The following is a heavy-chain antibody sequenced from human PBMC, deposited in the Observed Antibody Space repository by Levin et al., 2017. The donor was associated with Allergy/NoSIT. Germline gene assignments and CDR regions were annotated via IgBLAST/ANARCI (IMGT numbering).Heavy chain of an antibody. CDR3: ARHSSGFSYAYDFDY. CDR1: GGSITGYY. D-gene: IGHD5-18*01. CDR2: INEIGTT. Sequence: GSLRLSCTVSGGSITGYYWSWIRQSPWKGLEWIGYINEIGTTSYTPSLNSRLTISVDTSKNHFSLKLSSVTAAAPAVYYCARHSSGFSYAYDFDYWGQGTLVTVSS. V-gene: IGHV4-59*08. J-gene: IGHJ4*02.